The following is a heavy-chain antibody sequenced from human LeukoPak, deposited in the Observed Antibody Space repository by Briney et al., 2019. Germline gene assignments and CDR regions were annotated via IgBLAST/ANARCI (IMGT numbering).Heavy chain of an antibody. CDR1: GFTVSSNY. D-gene: IGHD3-22*01. CDR3: ARARYYYETYTGSDY. CDR2: IYSGGST. V-gene: IGHV3-53*01. Sequence: GGSLRLSCAASGFTVSSNYMSWVRQAPGKGLEWVSVIYSGGSTYYADSVKGRFTISRDNSKNTLYLQMNSLRAEDTAVYYCARARYYYETYTGSDYWGQGTLVTVSS. J-gene: IGHJ4*02.